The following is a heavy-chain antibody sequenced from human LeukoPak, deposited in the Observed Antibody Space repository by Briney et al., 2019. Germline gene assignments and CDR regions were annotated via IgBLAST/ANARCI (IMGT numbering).Heavy chain of an antibody. Sequence: ASVKVSCKASGYTFTSYYMHWVRQAPGQGLEWMGILNPSGGSSSYAQKFQGRATLTRATSTSTVYMELSSLRSEDTAVYYCAREVLAGDTSWGQGTLVTVSS. CDR1: GYTFTSYY. D-gene: IGHD6-19*01. V-gene: IGHV1-46*01. J-gene: IGHJ4*02. CDR3: AREVLAGDTS. CDR2: LNPSGGSS.